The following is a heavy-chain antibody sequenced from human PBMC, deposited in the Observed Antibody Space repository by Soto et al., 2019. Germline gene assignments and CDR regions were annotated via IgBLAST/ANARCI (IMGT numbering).Heavy chain of an antibody. V-gene: IGHV4-30-4*01. J-gene: IGHJ5*02. Sequence: QVQLQESGPGLVKPSQTLSLTCNVSGGPINSPDYYWSWIRQSPGKGLEWIGYLYSNGGTQYNPSLRTPVSMSLDTSKKLCSLKMRSVTAADTAVYYCARGISTYSSWYEPHTWFDAWGPGALVTVSS. CDR1: GGPINSPDYY. CDR3: ARGISTYSSWYEPHTWFDA. D-gene: IGHD6-13*01. CDR2: LYSNGGT.